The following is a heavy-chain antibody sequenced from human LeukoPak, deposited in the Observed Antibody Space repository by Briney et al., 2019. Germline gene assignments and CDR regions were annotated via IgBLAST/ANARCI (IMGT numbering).Heavy chain of an antibody. Sequence: GGSLRLSCAASGFTFSSYEINWVRQAPGKGLEWVSYISSSGSTIYYADSVKGRFTISRDNAKNSLYLQMNSLRAEDTAVYYCAREGGDYYDSSGRGSFDYWGQGTLVTVSS. D-gene: IGHD3-22*01. CDR3: AREGGDYYDSSGRGSFDY. V-gene: IGHV3-48*03. CDR2: ISSSGSTI. CDR1: GFTFSSYE. J-gene: IGHJ4*02.